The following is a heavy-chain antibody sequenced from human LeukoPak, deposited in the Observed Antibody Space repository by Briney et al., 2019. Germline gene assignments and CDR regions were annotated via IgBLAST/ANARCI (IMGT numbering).Heavy chain of an antibody. V-gene: IGHV4-59*08. CDR1: GGSITSYY. CDR2: IYYTGST. J-gene: IGHJ4*02. D-gene: IGHD3-22*01. CDR3: ASSYFYDGNRYFDY. Sequence: PSETLSLTCNVSGGSITSYYWNWIRQPPGKGREWIGYIYYTGSTNSNPSLKSRLTISLDTSKKQFSLKLSSVTAADTAIYHCASSYFYDGNRYFDYWGQGALVTVSS.